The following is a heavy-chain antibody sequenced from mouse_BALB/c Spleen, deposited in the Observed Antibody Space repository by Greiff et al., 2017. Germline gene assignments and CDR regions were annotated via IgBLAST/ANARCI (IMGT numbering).Heavy chain of an antibody. CDR2: IYPGDGDT. D-gene: IGHD4-1*01. V-gene: IGHV1-80*01. J-gene: IGHJ4*01. CDR3: ASADWDAYYAMDY. CDR1: GYAFSSYW. Sequence: QVQLQQSGAELVRPGSSVKISCKASGYAFSSYWMNWVKQRPGQGLEWIGQIYPGDGDTNYNGKFKGKATLTADKSSSTAYMQLSSLTSEDSEVYFCASADWDAYYAMDYWGQGTSVTVSS.